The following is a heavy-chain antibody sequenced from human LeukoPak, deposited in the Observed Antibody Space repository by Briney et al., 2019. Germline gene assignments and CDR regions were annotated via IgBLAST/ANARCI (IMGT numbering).Heavy chain of an antibody. J-gene: IGHJ5*02. V-gene: IGHV4-30-2*01. CDR2: IYHSGST. CDR3: ARDGGGDGYNLNWFDP. Sequence: KPSETLSLTCSVSGGSISSGGYYWSWIRQPPGKGLEWIGYIYHSGSTYYNPSLKSRVTISVDRSKNQFSLKLSSVTAADTAVYYCARDGGGDGYNLNWFDPWGQGTLVTVSS. D-gene: IGHD5-24*01. CDR1: GGSISSGGYY.